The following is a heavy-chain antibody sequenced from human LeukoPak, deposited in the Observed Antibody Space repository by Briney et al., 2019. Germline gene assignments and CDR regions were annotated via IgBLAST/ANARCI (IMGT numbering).Heavy chain of an antibody. Sequence: SETLSLTCTVSGGSISSGSYYWGWIRQPPGKGLEWIGSIYYSGSTFHSPSLKGRVTISVDTSKNQFSLKLSSVTAADTAVYYCARHPGDAFDIWGQGTMVTVSS. CDR1: GGSISSGSYY. J-gene: IGHJ3*02. D-gene: IGHD7-27*01. V-gene: IGHV4-39*01. CDR3: ARHPGDAFDI. CDR2: IYYSGST.